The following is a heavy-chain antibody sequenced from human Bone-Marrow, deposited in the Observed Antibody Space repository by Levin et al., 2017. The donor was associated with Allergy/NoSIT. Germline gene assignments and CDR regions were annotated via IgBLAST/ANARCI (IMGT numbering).Heavy chain of an antibody. CDR3: AKAGTTVMLDYSYLDV. CDR2: LDGSSGKT. Sequence: GESLKISCAASGFTFSAFGMHWVRQAPGRGLEWVSSLDGSSGKTHYADAVKGRFTISREYSKNTLFLQMNSLRVEDTARYYCAKAGTTVMLDYSYLDVWGEGTAVTVSS. CDR1: GFTFSAFG. D-gene: IGHD4-17*01. V-gene: IGHV3-23*01. J-gene: IGHJ6*03.